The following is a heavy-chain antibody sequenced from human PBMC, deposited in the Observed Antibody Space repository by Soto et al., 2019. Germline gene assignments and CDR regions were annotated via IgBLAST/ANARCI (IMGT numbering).Heavy chain of an antibody. D-gene: IGHD3-3*01. J-gene: IGHJ4*02. CDR3: ARAYYDFWSGYYPS. CDR1: GYTFTSYD. Sequence: GASVKVSCKSSGYTFTSYDINCVRQATGQGLEWMGWMNPNSGNTGYAQKFQGRVTMTRNTSISTAYMELSSLRSEDTAVYYCARAYYDFWSGYYPSWGQGTLVTVSS. V-gene: IGHV1-8*01. CDR2: MNPNSGNT.